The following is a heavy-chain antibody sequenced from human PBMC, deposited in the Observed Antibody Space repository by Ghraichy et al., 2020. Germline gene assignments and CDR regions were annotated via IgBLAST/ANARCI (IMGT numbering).Heavy chain of an antibody. CDR3: ARPGSGSYYDYYYYYGMDV. CDR2: IYYSGST. V-gene: IGHV4-39*01. J-gene: IGHJ6*02. CDR1: GGSISSSSYY. Sequence: SETLSLTCTVSGGSISSSSYYWGWIRQPPGKGLEWIGSIYYSGSTYYNPSLKSRVTISVDTSKNQFSLKLSSVTAADTAVYYCARPGSGSYYDYYYYYGMDVWGQGTTVTVSS. D-gene: IGHD3-10*01.